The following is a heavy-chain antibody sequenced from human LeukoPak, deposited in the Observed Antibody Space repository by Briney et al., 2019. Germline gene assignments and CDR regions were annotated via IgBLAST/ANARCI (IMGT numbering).Heavy chain of an antibody. D-gene: IGHD3-3*01. CDR2: ISWNTGSI. CDR1: GFTFDDYA. Sequence: GRSLRLSCAASGFTFDDYAMHWVRQAPGKGLEWVSGISWNTGSIGYADSVRGRFTISRDNAKNSLYLQMNSLRAEDTALYYCAKDLNSAYDFFYFDYWGQGALVTVSS. CDR3: AKDLNSAYDFFYFDY. V-gene: IGHV3-9*01. J-gene: IGHJ4*02.